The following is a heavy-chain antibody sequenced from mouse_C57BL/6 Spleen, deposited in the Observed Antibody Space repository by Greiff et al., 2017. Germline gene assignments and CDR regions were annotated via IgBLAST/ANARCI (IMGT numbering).Heavy chain of an antibody. J-gene: IGHJ4*01. CDR1: GYTFTSYW. CDR2: INPSSGYT. V-gene: IGHV1-7*01. CDR3: ARGYDAIDY. Sequence: VQLQQSGAELAKPGASVKLSCKASGYTFTSYWMHWVKQRPGQGLEWIGYINPSSGYTKYNQKFKDKATLTADKSFSTAYMQLSSLTYEDSAVYYCARGYDAIDYWGQGTSVTVSS.